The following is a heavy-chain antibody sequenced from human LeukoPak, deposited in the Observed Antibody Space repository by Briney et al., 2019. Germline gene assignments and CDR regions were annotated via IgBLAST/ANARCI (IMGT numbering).Heavy chain of an antibody. J-gene: IGHJ4*02. CDR2: INPHSGDT. D-gene: IGHD3-10*01. Sequence: GASVKVSCKASGYKFTGFYLHWLQQAPGQRLEWMGWINPHSGDTNYAHKFQGRVTMTRDTSISTAYMELSRLRSDDTAVYYCARFPPTMVRGVGLDYWGQGTLVTVSS. CDR3: ARFPPTMVRGVGLDY. CDR1: GYKFTGFY. V-gene: IGHV1-2*07.